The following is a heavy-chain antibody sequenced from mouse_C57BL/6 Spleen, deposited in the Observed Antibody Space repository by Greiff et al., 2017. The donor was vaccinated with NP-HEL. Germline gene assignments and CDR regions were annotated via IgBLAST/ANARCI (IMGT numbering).Heavy chain of an antibody. CDR3: ARRTYYYGSSYYYAMDY. D-gene: IGHD1-1*01. Sequence: EVKLMESGGGLVKPGGSLKLSCAASGFTFSDYGMHWVRQAPEKGLEWVAYISSGSSTIYYADTVKGRFTISRGNAKNTLFLQMTSLRSEDTAMYYGARRTYYYGSSYYYAMDYWGQGTSVTVSS. CDR1: GFTFSDYG. CDR2: ISSGSSTI. J-gene: IGHJ4*01. V-gene: IGHV5-17*01.